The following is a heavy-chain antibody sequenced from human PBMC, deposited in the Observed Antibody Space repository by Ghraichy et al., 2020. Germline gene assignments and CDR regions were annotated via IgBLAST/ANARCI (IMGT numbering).Heavy chain of an antibody. V-gene: IGHV3-43*02. D-gene: IGHD3-22*01. CDR3: AKEVTEKRYDSTIYYFDY. J-gene: IGHJ4*02. Sequence: GGSLRLSCAASGFTFDDYAMHWVRQAPGKGLEWVSLISGDGGSTYYADSVKGRFTISRDNSKNSLYLQMNSLRTEDTALYYCAKEVTEKRYDSTIYYFDYWGQGTLVTVSS. CDR1: GFTFDDYA. CDR2: ISGDGGST.